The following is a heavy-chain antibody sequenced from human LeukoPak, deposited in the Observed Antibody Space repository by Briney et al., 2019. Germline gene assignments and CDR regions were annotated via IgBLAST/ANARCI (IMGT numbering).Heavy chain of an antibody. CDR3: AKDKGRVRVLDY. V-gene: IGHV3-30-3*01. CDR2: ISYDGSNK. CDR1: GFTFSSYA. D-gene: IGHD1-1*01. Sequence: GRSLRLSCAASGFTFSSYAMHWVRQAPGKGLEWVAVISYDGSNKYYADSVKGRFTISRDNSKNTLYLQMNSLRAEDTAVYYCAKDKGRVRVLDYWGQGTLVTVSS. J-gene: IGHJ4*02.